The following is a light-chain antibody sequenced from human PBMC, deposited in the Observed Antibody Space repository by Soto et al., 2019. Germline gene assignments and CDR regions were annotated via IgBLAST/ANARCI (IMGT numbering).Light chain of an antibody. Sequence: DIQMAQAPSTLSGYVGEIVTITWRASQTISSWLAWYQQKPGKAPKLLIYKASTLKSGVPSRFSGSGSGTEFTLTISSLQPDDFATYYCQHYNSYSEAFGQGSMVDIK. CDR2: KAS. J-gene: IGKJ1*01. V-gene: IGKV1-5*03. CDR1: QTISSW. CDR3: QHYNSYSEA.